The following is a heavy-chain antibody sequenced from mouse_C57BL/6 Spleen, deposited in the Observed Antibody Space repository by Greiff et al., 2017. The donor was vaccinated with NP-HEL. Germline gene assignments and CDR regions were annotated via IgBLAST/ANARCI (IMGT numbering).Heavy chain of an antibody. CDR2: ISSGSSTI. Sequence: EVQVVESGGGLVKPGGSLKLSCAASGFTFSYYGMHWVRQAPEKGLEWVAYISSGSSTIYYADTVKGRFTISRDNAKNTLFLQMTSLRSEDTAMYYCARGRYFDYWGQGTTLTVSS. V-gene: IGHV5-17*01. J-gene: IGHJ2*01. CDR3: ARGRYFDY. CDR1: GFTFSYYG.